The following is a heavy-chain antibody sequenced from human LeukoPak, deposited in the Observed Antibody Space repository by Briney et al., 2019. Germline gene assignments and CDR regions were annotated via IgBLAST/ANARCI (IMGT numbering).Heavy chain of an antibody. V-gene: IGHV1-46*01. CDR1: GYTFTSYY. Sequence: RASVKVSCKASGYTFTSYYMHWVRQAPGQGLEWMGIINPSGGSTSYAQKFQGRVTMTRDTSTSTVYMELSSLRSEDTAVYYCARSTPQGIIAAARPTGAEYFQHWGQGTLVTVSS. D-gene: IGHD6-13*01. J-gene: IGHJ1*01. CDR3: ARSTPQGIIAAARPTGAEYFQH. CDR2: INPSGGST.